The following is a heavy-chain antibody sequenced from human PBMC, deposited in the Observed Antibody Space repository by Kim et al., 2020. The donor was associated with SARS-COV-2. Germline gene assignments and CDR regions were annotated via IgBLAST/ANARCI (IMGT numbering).Heavy chain of an antibody. V-gene: IGHV3-23*01. D-gene: IGHD2-2*01. CDR3: ARDTSLGVPAAKNYYGMDV. Sequence: GRLTISRDKSKHALYLQMNSLRAEDTAVYYCARDTSLGVPAAKNYYGMDVWGQGTTVTVSS. J-gene: IGHJ6*02.